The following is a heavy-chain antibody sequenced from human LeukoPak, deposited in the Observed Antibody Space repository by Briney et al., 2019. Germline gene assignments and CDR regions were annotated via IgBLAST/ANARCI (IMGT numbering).Heavy chain of an antibody. D-gene: IGHD3-22*01. CDR1: GGSISTYY. J-gene: IGHJ4*02. Sequence: SETLSLTCTVSGGSISTYYWSWIRQPPGKGLEWIGYLSYSGTTNYDPSLKSRVTISIDTSKNQFSLKLRSVTAADTAMYYCARASSGYSVYFWGQGTVITVSS. CDR3: ARASSGYSVYF. V-gene: IGHV4-59*01. CDR2: LSYSGTT.